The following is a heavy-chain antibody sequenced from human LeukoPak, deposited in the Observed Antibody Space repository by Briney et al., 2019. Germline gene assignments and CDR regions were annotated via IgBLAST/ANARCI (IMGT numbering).Heavy chain of an antibody. CDR3: AREGASTPFDY. V-gene: IGHV4-59*12. D-gene: IGHD3-16*01. CDR2: IYYSGST. J-gene: IGHJ4*02. CDR1: GGSISSYF. Sequence: SETLSLTCTVSGGSISSYFWSWIRQPPGKGLEWIGYIYYSGSTNYKPSLKSRVTISVDTSKNQFSLKLSSVTAADTAVYYCAREGASTPFDYWGQGTLVTVSS.